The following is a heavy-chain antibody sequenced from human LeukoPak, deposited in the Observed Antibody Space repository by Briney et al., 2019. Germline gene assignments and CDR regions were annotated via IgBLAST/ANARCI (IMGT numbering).Heavy chain of an antibody. D-gene: IGHD7-27*01. Sequence: PGGSLRLSCAASGFTFSSYDMHWVRQATGKGLEWVSAIGTVGDTYYPGSVKGRFTISRENAKNSLYLQMNSLRAGDTAVYYCARATGGAFDIWGQGTMVTVSS. V-gene: IGHV3-13*01. CDR1: GFTFSSYD. CDR2: IGTVGDT. CDR3: ARATGGAFDI. J-gene: IGHJ3*02.